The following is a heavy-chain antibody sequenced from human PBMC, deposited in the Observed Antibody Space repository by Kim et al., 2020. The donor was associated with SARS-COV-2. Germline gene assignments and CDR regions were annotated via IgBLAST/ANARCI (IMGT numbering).Heavy chain of an antibody. D-gene: IGHD6-19*01. V-gene: IGHV3-43*01. Sequence: GGSLRLSCAASGFTFDDYTMHWVRQAPGKGLEWVSLINWDGRSTYYADSVKGRFTISRDNSKNSLYLQMNSLRTEDTALYYCTKDKGGTSSGWYYIDYWSQGTLVTVSS. CDR2: INWDGRST. J-gene: IGHJ4*02. CDR3: TKDKGGTSSGWYYIDY. CDR1: GFTFDDYT.